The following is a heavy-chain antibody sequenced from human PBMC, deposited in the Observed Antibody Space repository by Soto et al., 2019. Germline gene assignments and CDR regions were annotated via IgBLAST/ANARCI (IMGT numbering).Heavy chain of an antibody. V-gene: IGHV3-30*18. CDR3: AKSPNFYCSSPNCYKYYFDH. CDR1: GFTFNSYG. CDR2: ISYDGSEK. Sequence: GGSLRLSCAASGFTFNSYGMHWVRQAPGKGLEWVAVISYDGSEKYYVDSVKGRFTISKDNCKNTLYLQMNSLRPEDTAVYYCAKSPNFYCSSPNCYKYYFDHWGQGTRVTVSS. D-gene: IGHD2-2*02. J-gene: IGHJ4*02.